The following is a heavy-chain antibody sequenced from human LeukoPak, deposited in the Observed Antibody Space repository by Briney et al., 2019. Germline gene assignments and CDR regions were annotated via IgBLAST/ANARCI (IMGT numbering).Heavy chain of an antibody. V-gene: IGHV4-34*01. D-gene: IGHD1-26*01. Sequence: PGGSLRLSCAGSGFTFSSHGMNWVRQPPGKGLEWIGEINHSGSTNYNPSLKSRVTISVDTSKNQFSLKLSSVTAADTAVYYCARAVGATTTGDYWGQGTLVTVSS. CDR3: ARAVGATTTGDY. CDR1: GFTFSSHG. CDR2: INHSGST. J-gene: IGHJ4*02.